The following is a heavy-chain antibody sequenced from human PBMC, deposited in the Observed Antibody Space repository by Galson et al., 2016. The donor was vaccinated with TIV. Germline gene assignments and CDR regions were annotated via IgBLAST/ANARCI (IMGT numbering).Heavy chain of an antibody. V-gene: IGHV3-66*02. CDR3: ARDRRHCGNECFLRYYYGMDV. CDR1: GLSVTDNS. Sequence: SLRLSCAASGLSVTDNSMTWVRQAPGQGLEWVALIYDDGKKMYADSVQGRFTISRDSSKNVLYLQMTSLRGDDTAVYFCARDRRHCGNECFLRYYYGMDVWGQGTAVTVSS. J-gene: IGHJ6*02. CDR2: IYDDGKK. D-gene: IGHD2-21*01.